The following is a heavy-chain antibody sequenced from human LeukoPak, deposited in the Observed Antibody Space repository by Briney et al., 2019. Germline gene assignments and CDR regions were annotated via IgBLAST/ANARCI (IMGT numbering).Heavy chain of an antibody. CDR3: ARGEDHGSGTVHFDY. D-gene: IGHD3-10*01. CDR2: IFHGGST. V-gene: IGHV4-4*02. CDR1: GGSISSSNW. Sequence: SETLSLTCAVSGGSISSSNWWSWVRQPPGKGLGWIGEIFHGGSTNFNPSLKSRVTMSVDRSKNQFSLNLSSVTAADTAVYYCARGEDHGSGTVHFDYWCQGTLVTVSS. J-gene: IGHJ4*02.